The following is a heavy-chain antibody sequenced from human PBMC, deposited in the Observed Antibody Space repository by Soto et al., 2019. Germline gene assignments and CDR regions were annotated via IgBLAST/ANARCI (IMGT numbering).Heavy chain of an antibody. CDR1: GHIFSNYW. J-gene: IGHJ4*02. CDR2: IYPGDSDT. CDR3: ARQRLWGTSGYYYFEN. D-gene: IGHD3-22*01. V-gene: IGHV5-51*01. Sequence: GESLKISCKGSGHIFSNYWIGWVRQMPGKGLEWMGIIYPGDSDTRYSPSFQGQVTITVDKSINTAYLQWSRLKASDTAMCYCARQRLWGTSGYYYFENWGQGTLVTVSS.